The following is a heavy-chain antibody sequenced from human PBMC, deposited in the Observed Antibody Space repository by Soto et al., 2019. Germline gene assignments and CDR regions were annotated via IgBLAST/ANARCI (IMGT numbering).Heavy chain of an antibody. D-gene: IGHD6-13*01. J-gene: IGHJ1*01. CDR2: ISGSGGTT. CDR3: AKDQAAAGTISSYFQH. V-gene: IGHV3-23*01. CDR1: GFSFSTYA. Sequence: GGSLRLSCAASGFSFSTYAMSWVRQAPGKGLEWVSGISGSGGTTYYADSVKGRFTISRDNSKNTLYLQVNSLRAEDTAVYYCAKDQAAAGTISSYFQHWGQGTLVTVSS.